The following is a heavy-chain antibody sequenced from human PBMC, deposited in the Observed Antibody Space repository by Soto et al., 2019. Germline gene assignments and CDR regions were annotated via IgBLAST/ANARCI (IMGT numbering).Heavy chain of an antibody. CDR1: GITFGSYA. CDR3: AKAVSGWSRVYFDS. D-gene: IGHD6-19*01. J-gene: IGHJ4*02. CDR2: TSASGGTT. V-gene: IGHV3-23*01. Sequence: EVQLLESGGALVQPGGSLRLSCAASGITFGSYAMNWVRRAPGKGLEWVSATSASGGTTYYADSVKGRFTISRDNSKNTLYLQMNSLRAEDTATYYCAKAVSGWSRVYFDSWGQGTLVIVSS.